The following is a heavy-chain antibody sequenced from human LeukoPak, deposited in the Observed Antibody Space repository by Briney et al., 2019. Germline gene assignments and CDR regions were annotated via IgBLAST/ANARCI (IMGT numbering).Heavy chain of an antibody. D-gene: IGHD3-10*01. CDR1: GFTFSSYG. Sequence: RGSLRLSCAASGFTFSSYGMHWVRQAPGKGLEWVAVISYDGSNKYYADSVKGRFTISRDNSKNTLYLQTNSLRAEDTAVYDCAKDRNYYGSGSYYNIDYWGQGTLVTVSS. V-gene: IGHV3-30*18. J-gene: IGHJ4*02. CDR2: ISYDGSNK. CDR3: AKDRNYYGSGSYYNIDY.